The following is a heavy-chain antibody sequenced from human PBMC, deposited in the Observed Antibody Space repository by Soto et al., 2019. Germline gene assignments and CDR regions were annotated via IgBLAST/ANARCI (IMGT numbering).Heavy chain of an antibody. J-gene: IGHJ6*02. V-gene: IGHV3-11*01. CDR1: GFTFSDYY. D-gene: IGHD5-18*01. CDR2: ISSSGTTI. Sequence: QVQLVESGGGLVKPGGSLRLSCAASGFTFSDYYMTWIRQAPGKGLEWVSYISSSGTTIYYADSVKGRFTISRDNAKNSVYLQMNSLRAEDTAVYYCARDLDTAMVRVYYSYNGMDVWGQGTTVTVSS. CDR3: ARDLDTAMVRVYYSYNGMDV.